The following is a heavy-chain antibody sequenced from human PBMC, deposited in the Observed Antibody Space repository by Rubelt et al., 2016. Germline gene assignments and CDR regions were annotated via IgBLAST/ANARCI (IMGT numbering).Heavy chain of an antibody. CDR3: AKNSRRELPVDP. D-gene: IGHD1-7*01. CDR2: VRFDGTRT. J-gene: IGHJ5*02. V-gene: IGHV3-30*02. Sequence: QAPGKGLEWVAVVRFDGTRTYYADSVRGRFTMSRDNSRSTLYLQMNSLRAEDTAVYYCAKNSRRELPVDPWGQGTLVTVSS.